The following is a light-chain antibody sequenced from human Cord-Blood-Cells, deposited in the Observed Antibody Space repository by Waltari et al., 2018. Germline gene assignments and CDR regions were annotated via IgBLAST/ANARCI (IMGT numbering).Light chain of an antibody. CDR2: DVS. Sequence: QSALTQPASVSGSPGRSLTISSTGTSSDVGGYNYVSWYQQHPGKAPKLMSYDVSNRPSGVSKRFAGSKSGNTASLTISGLQAEDDADYYCSSYTSSNTVVFCGVTKLTVL. CDR1: SSDVGGYNY. CDR3: SSYTSSNTVV. V-gene: IGLV2-14*01. J-gene: IGLJ2*01.